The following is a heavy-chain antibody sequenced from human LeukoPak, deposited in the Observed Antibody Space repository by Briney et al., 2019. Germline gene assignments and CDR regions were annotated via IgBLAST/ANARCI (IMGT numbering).Heavy chain of an antibody. Sequence: PGRSLRLSCAASGFTFSSYGMHWVRQAPGKGLEWVAVIPYDGSNKHYADSVKGRFTISRDNSKNTLYLQMNSLRAEYTAVYYCAKAVMVRAVLSANWFDPWGQGTLVTVPS. J-gene: IGHJ5*02. CDR1: GFTFSSYG. V-gene: IGHV3-30*18. CDR2: IPYDGSNK. CDR3: AKAVMVRAVLSANWFDP. D-gene: IGHD3-10*01.